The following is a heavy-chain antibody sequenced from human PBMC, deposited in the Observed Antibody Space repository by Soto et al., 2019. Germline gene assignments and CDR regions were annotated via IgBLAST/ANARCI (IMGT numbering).Heavy chain of an antibody. J-gene: IGHJ4*02. Sequence: QVQLVQSGAEVKKPGASVKVSCKASGYTFTSYAMHWVRQAPGQRFKWMGWIDTGNGNTKYSQKFQDRITITRDTSARTAYMELNNLSSGDTAVYYCTKDRAHYDSSGFDWGQGTLVTVSS. CDR3: TKDRAHYDSSGFD. CDR2: IDTGNGNT. D-gene: IGHD3-22*01. V-gene: IGHV1-3*04. CDR1: GYTFTSYA.